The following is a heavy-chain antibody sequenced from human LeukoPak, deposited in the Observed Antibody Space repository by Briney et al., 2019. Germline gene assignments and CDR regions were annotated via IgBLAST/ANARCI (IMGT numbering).Heavy chain of an antibody. D-gene: IGHD3-10*01. CDR2: ITPNSGAT. V-gene: IGHV1-2*02. Sequence: GASVKVSCESSGYTFTAYNIHWLRQAPGQGLELMGCITPNSGATKYAQQFQGRVTMTTDTSISTAYMELNNLISDDTAVYYCARGAGSGTYRRFDLWGQGTLVTVSS. CDR1: GYTFTAYN. CDR3: ARGAGSGTYRRFDL. J-gene: IGHJ4*02.